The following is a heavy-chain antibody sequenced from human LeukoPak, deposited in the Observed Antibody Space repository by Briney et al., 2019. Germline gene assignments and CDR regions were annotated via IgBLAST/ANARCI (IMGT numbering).Heavy chain of an antibody. CDR1: GCTFSSYA. J-gene: IGHJ6*02. Sequence: SSVKVSCKASGCTFSSYAISWVRQAPGQGLAWMGRIIPILGIANYAQKFQCRVTITAEKSTSTAYMELSSLRSEDTAVYYCARDYSGLELEPPNGMDVWGQGTTVTVSS. D-gene: IGHD1-1*01. CDR2: IIPILGIA. V-gene: IGHV1-69*04. CDR3: ARDYSGLELEPPNGMDV.